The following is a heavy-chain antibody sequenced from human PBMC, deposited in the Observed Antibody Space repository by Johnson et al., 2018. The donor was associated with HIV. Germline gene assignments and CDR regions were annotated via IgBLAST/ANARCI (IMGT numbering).Heavy chain of an antibody. CDR3: ARVRTAAGFDAFDI. Sequence: MLLVESGGGVVQPGRSLRLSCEASGFTFSSYGMHWVRQAPGKGLEWVAVIWYDGSNKYYADSVNGRFTISRENSNNTLYLQMNSLRAEDTALYYCARVRTAAGFDAFDIWGQGTMVTVSS. D-gene: IGHD6-13*01. CDR1: GFTFSSYG. CDR2: IWYDGSNK. J-gene: IGHJ3*02. V-gene: IGHV3-33*01.